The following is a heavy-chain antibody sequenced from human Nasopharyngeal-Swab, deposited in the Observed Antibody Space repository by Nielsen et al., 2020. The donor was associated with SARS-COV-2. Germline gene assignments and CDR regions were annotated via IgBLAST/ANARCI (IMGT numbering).Heavy chain of an antibody. J-gene: IGHJ2*01. V-gene: IGHV1-18*01. CDR1: GYTFTSYG. CDR2: ISAYNGNT. Sequence: ASVKVSCKASGYTFTSYGISWVRQAPGQGLEWMGWISAYNGNTNYAQKLQGRVTMTTDTSTSTAYMELRSLRSDDTAVYYCARDPLSSWQAIGNWYFDLWGRGTLVTVSS. D-gene: IGHD6-13*01. CDR3: ARDPLSSWQAIGNWYFDL.